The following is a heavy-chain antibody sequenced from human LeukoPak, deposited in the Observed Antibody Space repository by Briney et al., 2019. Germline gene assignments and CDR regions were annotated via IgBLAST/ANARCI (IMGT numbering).Heavy chain of an antibody. CDR1: GFTFSTYW. J-gene: IGHJ2*01. CDR2: IKQDGSEK. Sequence: GGSLRLSCAASGFTFSTYWMSWVRQAPGKGLEWVANIKQDGSEKHSVDSVRGRFTISRDNAKNSLYLQMNSLRVEDTAVYYCVRGDWYFDLWGRGTLVTVSS. CDR3: VRGDWYFDL. V-gene: IGHV3-7*01.